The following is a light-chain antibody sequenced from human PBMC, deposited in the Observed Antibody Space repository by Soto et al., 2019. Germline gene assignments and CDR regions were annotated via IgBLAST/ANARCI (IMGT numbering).Light chain of an antibody. CDR1: QSVLYSSNNKNY. V-gene: IGKV4-1*01. CDR3: QQYYSTPLYT. Sequence: DIVMTQSPDSLAVSLGERATINCKSSQSVLYSSNNKNYLAWYQQKPGQPPKLRIYWASTRESGVPDRFSGSGSGTDFTITISSLQAEDVAVYYCQQYYSTPLYTFGQGTKLEIK. J-gene: IGKJ2*01. CDR2: WAS.